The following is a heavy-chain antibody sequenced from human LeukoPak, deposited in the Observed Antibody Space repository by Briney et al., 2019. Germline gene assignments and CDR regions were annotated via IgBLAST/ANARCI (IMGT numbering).Heavy chain of an antibody. CDR3: ARGGSHYLDY. CDR1: GYTFTGYY. D-gene: IGHD5-12*01. J-gene: IGHJ4*02. V-gene: IGHV1-46*01. CDR2: INSSGGTT. Sequence: ASVRVSCKASGYTFTGYYMHWVRQAPGQGLEWMGIINSSGGTTSYAQKFQRRITMTRDTSTRTVSMQLCSLRAEDTAVYYCARGGSHYLDYWGQGPLVTVSS.